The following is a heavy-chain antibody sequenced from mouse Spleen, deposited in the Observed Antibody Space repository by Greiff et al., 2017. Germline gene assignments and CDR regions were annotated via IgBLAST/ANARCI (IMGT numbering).Heavy chain of an antibody. D-gene: IGHD2-13*01. V-gene: IGHV5-9*02. CDR2: ISSGGSYT. Sequence: EVKVEESGGGLVKPGGSLKLSCAASGFAFSSYDMSWVRQTPEKRLEWVATISSGGSYTYYPDSVKGRFTISRDNARNTLYLQMSSLRSEDTALYYCARLTGYFDVWGAGTTVTVSS. CDR1: GFAFSSYD. J-gene: IGHJ1*01. CDR3: ARLTGYFDV.